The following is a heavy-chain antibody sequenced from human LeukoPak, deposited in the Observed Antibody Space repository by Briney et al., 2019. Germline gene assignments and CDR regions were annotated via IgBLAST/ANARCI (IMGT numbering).Heavy chain of an antibody. V-gene: IGHV3-30-3*01. CDR3: ARGPSGDLGLMVYAASDY. CDR1: GFTFSSYA. Sequence: GGSLRLSCAASGFTFSSYAMHWVRQAPGKGLEWVAVISYDGSNKYYADSVKGRFTISRDSFTNTLYPQMNSLTAEDTAVYYCARGPSGDLGLMVYAASDYWGQGTLVTVSS. D-gene: IGHD2-8*01. CDR2: ISYDGSNK. J-gene: IGHJ4*02.